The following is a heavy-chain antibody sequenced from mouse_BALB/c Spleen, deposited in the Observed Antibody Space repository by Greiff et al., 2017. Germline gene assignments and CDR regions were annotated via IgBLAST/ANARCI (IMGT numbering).Heavy chain of an antibody. CDR2: IRLKSNNYAT. Sequence: EVQLQESGGGLVQPGGSMKLSCVASGFTFSNYWLNWVRQSPEKGLEWVAEIRLKSNNYATHYAESVKGRFTISRDDSKSSVYLQMNNLRAEDTGIYYCTTLTGIFDYGGQGTTLTVSS. V-gene: IGHV6-6*02. CDR3: TTLTGIFDY. D-gene: IGHD4-1*01. CDR1: GFTFSNYW. J-gene: IGHJ2*01.